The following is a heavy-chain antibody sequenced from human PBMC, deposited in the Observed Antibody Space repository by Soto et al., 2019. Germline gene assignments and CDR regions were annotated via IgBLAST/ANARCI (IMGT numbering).Heavy chain of an antibody. CDR3: ARDGSPDCSGGSCYSIDF. D-gene: IGHD2-15*01. J-gene: IGHJ4*02. Sequence: QVQLQQWGAGLLKPSETLSLTCAVYGGSFSGYYWSWIRQSPGKGLEWIGEINHSGTTNYNPSLKSRVTISLDPSTLHFSLKLSSVTAADTAVYYCARDGSPDCSGGSCYSIDFWGQGTLVTVSS. CDR1: GGSFSGYY. V-gene: IGHV4-34*01. CDR2: INHSGTT.